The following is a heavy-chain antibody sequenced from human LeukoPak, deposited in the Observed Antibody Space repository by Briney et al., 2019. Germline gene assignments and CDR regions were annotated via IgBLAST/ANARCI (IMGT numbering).Heavy chain of an antibody. CDR1: GGSFSGYY. J-gene: IGHJ3*02. CDR3: ALGNCPTTSCYPGVAFDI. V-gene: IGHV4-59*10. D-gene: IGHD2-2*01. Sequence: SETLSLTCAVYGGSFSGYYWSWIRQPAGKGLEWIGRFYASGSTNYNPSLQSRVTISVDTSKNQFSLKLTSVTAADTAVYYCALGNCPTTSCYPGVAFDIWGQGTMVTVSS. CDR2: FYASGST.